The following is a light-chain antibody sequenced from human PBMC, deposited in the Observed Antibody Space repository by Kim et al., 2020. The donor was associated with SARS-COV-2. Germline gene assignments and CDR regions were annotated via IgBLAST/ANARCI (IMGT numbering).Light chain of an antibody. Sequence: LSPGERATLSCRASQSVSSYLAWYQEKPGQAPRLLIYGASNRATGIPARFSGSGSGTDFTLTISSLEPEDFAVYYCQQGSNWPRTFGQGTKVDIK. CDR2: GAS. V-gene: IGKV3-11*01. CDR3: QQGSNWPRT. J-gene: IGKJ1*01. CDR1: QSVSSY.